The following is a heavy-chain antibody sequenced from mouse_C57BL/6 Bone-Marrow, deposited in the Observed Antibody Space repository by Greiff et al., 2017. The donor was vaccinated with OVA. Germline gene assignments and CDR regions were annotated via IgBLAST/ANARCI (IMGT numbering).Heavy chain of an antibody. J-gene: IGHJ1*03. V-gene: IGHV1-58*01. CDR3: ARNYYGSRNPYWYFDV. D-gene: IGHD1-1*01. CDR1: GYTFTSYG. CDR2: IYIGNGYT. Sequence: SGAELVRPGSSVKMSCKTSGYTFTSYGINWVKQRPGQGLEWIGYIYIGNGYTEYNEKFKGKATLTSDTSSSTAYMQLSSLTSEDSAIYFCARNYYGSRNPYWYFDVWGTGTTVTVSS.